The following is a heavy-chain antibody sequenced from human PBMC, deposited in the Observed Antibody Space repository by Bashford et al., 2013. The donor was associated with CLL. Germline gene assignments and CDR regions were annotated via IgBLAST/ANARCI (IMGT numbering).Heavy chain of an antibody. CDR1: GYSFTSYW. CDR2: SILVTLIP. Sequence: GESLKISCKGSGYSFTSYWIGWVRQMPGKAWSGWGSSILVTLIPDTARPSKVQVTISADKSISTAYLQWSSLKASDTAMYYCARRIPSIAVAGNWMEDYYYYGMDVWGQGTTVTVSS. V-gene: IGHV5-51*01. D-gene: IGHD6-19*01. J-gene: IGHJ6*02. CDR3: ARRIPSIAVAGNWMEDYYYYGMDV.